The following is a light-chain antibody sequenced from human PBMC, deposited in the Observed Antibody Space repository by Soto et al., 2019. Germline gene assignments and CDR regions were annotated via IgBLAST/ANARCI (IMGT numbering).Light chain of an antibody. CDR3: QHYKT. CDR2: GAS. J-gene: IGKJ1*01. CDR1: QSVSSSY. V-gene: IGKV3-20*01. Sequence: EIVLTQSPGTLSLSPGERATLSCRASQSVSSSYLAWFQQKPGQAPRVLIYGASSRATGIPDRFSGSGSGTDFTPTISRLEPEDFAVYYCQHYKTFGQGTKVEIK.